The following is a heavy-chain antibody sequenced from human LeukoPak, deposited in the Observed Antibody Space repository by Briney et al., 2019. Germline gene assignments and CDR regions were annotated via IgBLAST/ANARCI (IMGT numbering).Heavy chain of an antibody. CDR1: GGSISSGSYY. D-gene: IGHD6-19*01. J-gene: IGHJ6*03. V-gene: IGHV4-61*02. CDR2: IYTSGST. Sequence: SETLSLTSTVSGGSISSGSYYWSWIRQPAGKGLEWIGRIYTSGSTNYNPSLKSRVTISVDTSKNQFSLKLSSVTAADTAVYYCARDRSIAVAGNYYYYMDVWGKGTTVTVSS. CDR3: ARDRSIAVAGNYYYYMDV.